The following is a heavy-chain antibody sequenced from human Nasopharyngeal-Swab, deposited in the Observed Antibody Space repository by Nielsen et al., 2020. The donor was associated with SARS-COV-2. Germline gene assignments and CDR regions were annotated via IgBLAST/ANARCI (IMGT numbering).Heavy chain of an antibody. V-gene: IGHV3-30-3*02. D-gene: IGHD6-19*01. Sequence: GSLRLSCAASGFTFSSYGMHWVRQAPGKGLEWVAVISYDGSNKYYADSVKGRFTISRDNSKNTLYLQMSSLRADDTAVYYCAKSGGGWYQGDWGQGTLVTVSS. CDR3: AKSGGGWYQGD. CDR2: ISYDGSNK. J-gene: IGHJ4*02. CDR1: GFTFSSYG.